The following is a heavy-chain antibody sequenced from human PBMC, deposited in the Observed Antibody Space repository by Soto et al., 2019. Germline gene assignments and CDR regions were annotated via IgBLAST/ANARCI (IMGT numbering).Heavy chain of an antibody. V-gene: IGHV1-69*06. Sequence: QERLVQSGAEVRKPGSSVKVSCKVTGGTSTRYAINWVRQAPGQGLEWMGGIVPMFGTSKYAQKFQGRVTITADTSANIAYMELRSLRSEDTAVYYCNRGSEYDFWSGYLWGQGTLVSVSS. J-gene: IGHJ4*02. CDR1: GGTSTRYA. CDR3: NRGSEYDFWSGYL. CDR2: IVPMFGTS. D-gene: IGHD3-3*01.